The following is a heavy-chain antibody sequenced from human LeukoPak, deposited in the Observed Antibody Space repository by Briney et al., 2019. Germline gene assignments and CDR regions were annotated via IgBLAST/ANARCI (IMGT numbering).Heavy chain of an antibody. V-gene: IGHV1-46*02. Sequence: ASVKVSCKASGYTFNSYYMHWVRQAPGQGLEWMGLINPSGGSTSYAQKFQGRVTMTRDMSTSTVYMELSSLRSEDTAVYYCARGYDYVWGSYRPNWFDPWGQGTLVTVSS. J-gene: IGHJ5*02. CDR2: INPSGGST. CDR1: GYTFNSYY. D-gene: IGHD3-16*02. CDR3: ARGYDYVWGSYRPNWFDP.